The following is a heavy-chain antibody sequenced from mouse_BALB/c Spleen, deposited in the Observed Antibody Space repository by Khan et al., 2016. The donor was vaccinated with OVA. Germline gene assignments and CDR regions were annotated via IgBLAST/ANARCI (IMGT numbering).Heavy chain of an antibody. J-gene: IGHJ4*01. D-gene: IGHD2-14*01. Sequence: VELVESGPGLVAPSQSLSITCTVSGFSLSRYNIHWVRQPPGKGLEWLGMIWGGGGTDYNSTLKSRLSISMDNSKSQVFLKMNSLQTDDTSMYYCARAYYRYDGYYAMDYWGQGTSVTVSS. V-gene: IGHV2-6-4*01. CDR2: IWGGGGT. CDR1: GFSLSRYN. CDR3: ARAYYRYDGYYAMDY.